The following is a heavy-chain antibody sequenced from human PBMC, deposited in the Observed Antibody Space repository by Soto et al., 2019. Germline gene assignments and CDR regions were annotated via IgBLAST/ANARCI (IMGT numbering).Heavy chain of an antibody. CDR3: VSAYYYDSSGYYIYYGMDV. J-gene: IGHJ6*02. CDR1: GYTFTSYA. CDR2: INAGNGNT. Sequence: ASVKVSFKASGYTFTSYAMHWVRQAPGQRIEWMVWINAGNGNTKYSQKLQGRVTITRDTSASTAYMELSSLRSEDTAVYYCVSAYYYDSSGYYIYYGMDVWGQGTTVTVSS. V-gene: IGHV1-3*01. D-gene: IGHD3-22*01.